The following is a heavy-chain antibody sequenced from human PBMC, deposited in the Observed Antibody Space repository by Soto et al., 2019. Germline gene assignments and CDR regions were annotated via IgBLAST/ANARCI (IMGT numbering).Heavy chain of an antibody. CDR1: GYTFTGYD. V-gene: IGHV1-3*01. D-gene: IGHD3-10*01. CDR3: ARDMGFGLSDY. CDR2: INANNGGT. J-gene: IGHJ4*02. Sequence: ASVKVSCKASGYTFTGYDMHWVRQAPGQRLEWMGWINANNGGTKYSQKFQGRVTITRDTSASTAYMELSSLRSEDTAVYYCARDMGFGLSDYWGQGTLVTVSS.